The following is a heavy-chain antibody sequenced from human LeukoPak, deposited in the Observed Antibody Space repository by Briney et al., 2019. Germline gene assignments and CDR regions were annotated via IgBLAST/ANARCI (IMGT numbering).Heavy chain of an antibody. CDR1: GFTFSSYG. Sequence: PGGSLRLSCAASGFTFSSYGMQWVRQAPGKGLEWVAVIWYDGSNKYYADSVKGRFTISRDNSKNTLYLQMNSLRAEDTAVYYCARDQATAPQDAFDTWGQGTMVTVSS. D-gene: IGHD1-26*01. CDR2: IWYDGSNK. V-gene: IGHV3-33*01. J-gene: IGHJ3*02. CDR3: ARDQATAPQDAFDT.